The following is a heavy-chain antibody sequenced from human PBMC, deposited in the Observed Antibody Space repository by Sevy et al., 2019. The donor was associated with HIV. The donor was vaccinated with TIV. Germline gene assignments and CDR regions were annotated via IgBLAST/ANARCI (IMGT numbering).Heavy chain of an antibody. CDR1: GGSISSDNYS. Sequence: SETLSLTCAVSGGSISSDNYSWSWMRQPLGKGLAWIGYIYHSGSTHYNLSLKSRVTISVDRSKNQFSLKLSSVTAADTAVYYYARDALTTGWFDPWGQGTLVTVSS. J-gene: IGHJ5*02. CDR3: ARDALTTGWFDP. CDR2: IYHSGST. V-gene: IGHV4-30-2*01. D-gene: IGHD1-1*01.